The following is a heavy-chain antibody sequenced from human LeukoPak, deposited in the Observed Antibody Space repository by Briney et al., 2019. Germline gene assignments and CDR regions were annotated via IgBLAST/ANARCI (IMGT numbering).Heavy chain of an antibody. V-gene: IGHV3-30*03. Sequence: GGSLGLSCAASGLTFSSYGMHWVRQAPGKGLEWVAVISYDGSNKYYADSVKGRFTISRDNSKNTLYLQMHSLRAEDTAVYYCARAITVVTPSLAYWGQGTLVTASS. CDR3: ARAITVVTPSLAY. CDR2: ISYDGSNK. J-gene: IGHJ4*02. CDR1: GLTFSSYG. D-gene: IGHD4-23*01.